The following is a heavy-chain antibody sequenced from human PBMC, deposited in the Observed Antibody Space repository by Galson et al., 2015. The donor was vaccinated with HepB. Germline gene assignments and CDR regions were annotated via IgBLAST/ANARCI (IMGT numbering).Heavy chain of an antibody. D-gene: IGHD4-17*01. Sequence: SVKVSCKASGYTFTSNAIHWVRQAPGQGLYWMGRINAGNGNTKYSQNFQGRVTIKRDTSASTAYMELSSLRSEDTAVYYCARDVGWYGDYYFDSWGQGTQVTVSS. V-gene: IGHV1-3*01. CDR1: GYTFTSNA. J-gene: IGHJ4*02. CDR2: INAGNGNT. CDR3: ARDVGWYGDYYFDS.